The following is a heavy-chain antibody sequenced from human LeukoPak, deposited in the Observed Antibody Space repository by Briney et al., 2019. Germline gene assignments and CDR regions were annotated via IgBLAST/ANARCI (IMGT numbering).Heavy chain of an antibody. D-gene: IGHD3-3*01. J-gene: IGHJ3*02. Sequence: ASVKVSCKASGYTFTSYGISWVRQAPGQGLEWMGWISAYNGNTNYAQKLQGRVTMTTDTSTSTAYMELRSLRSDDTAVYYCARAKDIGAYYDFWSGYAFDIWGQGTMATVSS. CDR3: ARAKDIGAYYDFWSGYAFDI. CDR1: GYTFTSYG. V-gene: IGHV1-18*01. CDR2: ISAYNGNT.